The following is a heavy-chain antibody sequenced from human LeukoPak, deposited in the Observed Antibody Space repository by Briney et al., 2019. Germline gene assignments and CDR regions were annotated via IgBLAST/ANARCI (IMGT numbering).Heavy chain of an antibody. D-gene: IGHD3-22*01. CDR1: GYTLTELS. V-gene: IGHV1-24*01. CDR2: FDPEDGET. J-gene: IGHJ3*02. Sequence: ASVKVSCKVSGYTLTELSMHWVRQAPGKGLEWMGGFDPEDGETIYAQKFQGRVTMTEDTSTDTAYMELSSLRSEDTAVYYCATGRGITMIPRAFDIWGQGTMVTVSS. CDR3: ATGRGITMIPRAFDI.